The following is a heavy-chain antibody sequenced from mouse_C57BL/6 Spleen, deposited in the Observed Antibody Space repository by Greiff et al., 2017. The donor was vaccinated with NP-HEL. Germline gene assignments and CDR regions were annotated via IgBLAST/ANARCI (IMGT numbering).Heavy chain of an antibody. Sequence: SGPGILQPSQTLSLTCSFSGFSLTPFGLGVGWIRQPSGKGLEWLAPIWWDDDKSYNPALKSRLTISKDTSKNQVFLKIANVDTADTATYDCARRARWGLRSAWFAYWGQGTLVTVSA. CDR1: GFSLTPFGLG. J-gene: IGHJ3*01. CDR2: IWWDDDK. CDR3: ARRARWGLRSAWFAY. V-gene: IGHV8-8*01. D-gene: IGHD1-1*01.